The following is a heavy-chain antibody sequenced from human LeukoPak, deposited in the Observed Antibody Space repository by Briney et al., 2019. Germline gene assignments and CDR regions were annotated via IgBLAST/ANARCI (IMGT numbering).Heavy chain of an antibody. D-gene: IGHD3-22*01. CDR1: GGSISSYY. J-gene: IGHJ4*02. Sequence: SETLSLTCTVSGGSISSYYWSWIRQPPGKGLEWIGYIDYSGSSNYNPSLKSRVTMSVDTSKNQFSLKLSSVTAADTAVYYCARVPGGYDSSGYYYFEDWGQGTLVTVSS. CDR2: IDYSGSS. CDR3: ARVPGGYDSSGYYYFED. V-gene: IGHV4-59*08.